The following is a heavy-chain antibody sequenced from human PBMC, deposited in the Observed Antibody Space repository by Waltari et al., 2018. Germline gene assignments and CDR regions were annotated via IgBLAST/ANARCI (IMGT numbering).Heavy chain of an antibody. J-gene: IGHJ5*02. CDR2: SIPIFGTA. Sequence: QVQLVQSGAEVKKPGSSVKVSCKASGGTFSSYAISWVRQAPGQGLEWMGRSIPIFGTANYEQEFQGGVTITADESTSTAYMELSSLRSEDTAVYYCARDDCSGGSCYSQYRWFDPWGQGTLVTVSS. D-gene: IGHD2-15*01. CDR1: GGTFSSYA. V-gene: IGHV1-69*15. CDR3: ARDDCSGGSCYSQYRWFDP.